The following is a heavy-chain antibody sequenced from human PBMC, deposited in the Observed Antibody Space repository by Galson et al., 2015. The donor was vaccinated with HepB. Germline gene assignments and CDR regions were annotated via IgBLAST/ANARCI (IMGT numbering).Heavy chain of an antibody. CDR1: GFTFSSYS. J-gene: IGHJ6*02. V-gene: IGHV3-48*02. Sequence: SLRLSCAASGFTFSSYSMNWVRQAPGQGLEWISYISSSSRTIYYADSVKGRFTISRDNAKNSLYLQMNSLRDEDTAVSYCAAGVERRYYYSDMDVWGQGTTVTVSS. CDR2: ISSSSRTI. D-gene: IGHD2/OR15-2a*01. CDR3: AAGVERRYYYSDMDV.